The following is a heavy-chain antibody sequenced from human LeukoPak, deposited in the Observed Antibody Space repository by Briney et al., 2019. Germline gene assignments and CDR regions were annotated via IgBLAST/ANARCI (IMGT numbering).Heavy chain of an antibody. D-gene: IGHD3-3*01. CDR2: ISYDGSNK. V-gene: IGHV3-30*18. J-gene: IGHJ6*02. CDR1: GFTFSSYG. CDR3: AKDRDYDFWSGYTYYYYYGMDV. Sequence: GGSLRLSCAASGFTFSSYGMHWVRQAPGKGLEWVAVISYDGSNKYYADSVKGRFTISRDNPKNTLYLQMNSLRAEDTAVYYCAKDRDYDFWSGYTYYYYYGMDVWGQGTTVTVSS.